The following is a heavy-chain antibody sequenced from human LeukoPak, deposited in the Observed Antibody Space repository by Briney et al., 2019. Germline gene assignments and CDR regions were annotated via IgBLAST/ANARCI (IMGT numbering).Heavy chain of an antibody. V-gene: IGHV4-34*01. D-gene: IGHD3-3*01. CDR2: INHSGST. CDR3: ARGQDIDFWSGYYTYFDY. Sequence: SETLSLTCAVYGGSISHYYWSWIRQSPGKGLECIGEINHSGSTNYNPSLKSRVTISVDTSKNQFSLKLSSVTAADTAVYYCARGQDIDFWSGYYTYFDYWGQGTLVTVSS. J-gene: IGHJ4*02. CDR1: GGSISHYY.